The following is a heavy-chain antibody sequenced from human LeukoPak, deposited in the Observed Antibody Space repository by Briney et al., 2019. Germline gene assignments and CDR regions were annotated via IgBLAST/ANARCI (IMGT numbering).Heavy chain of an antibody. V-gene: IGHV4-31*03. J-gene: IGHJ4*02. CDR2: IYYSGST. CDR1: GGSISSGGYH. Sequence: SQTLSLTCTVSGGSISSGGYHWSWIRQHPGKGLEWIGYIYYSGSTYYNLSLKSRVTISVDTSKNQFSLKLSSVTAADTAVYYCARVDKGYSYGYYFDYWGQGTLVTVSS. D-gene: IGHD5-18*01. CDR3: ARVDKGYSYGYYFDY.